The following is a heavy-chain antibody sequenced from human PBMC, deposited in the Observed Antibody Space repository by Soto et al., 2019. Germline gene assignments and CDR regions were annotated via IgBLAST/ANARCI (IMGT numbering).Heavy chain of an antibody. CDR2: TYWDDDK. Sequence: QITLKEYGPTLVKPTQTLTLNCTFSGFSFSTSRVGVGWIRQPPGKALEWLALTYWDDDKRYSPSLKNRLTITKDTSKNEVVLTMTNMDPVDTATYYCAHSRQLVPGTFDYWGQGTMGTVYS. J-gene: IGHJ4*02. D-gene: IGHD6-13*01. V-gene: IGHV2-5*02. CDR3: AHSRQLVPGTFDY. CDR1: GFSFSTSRVG.